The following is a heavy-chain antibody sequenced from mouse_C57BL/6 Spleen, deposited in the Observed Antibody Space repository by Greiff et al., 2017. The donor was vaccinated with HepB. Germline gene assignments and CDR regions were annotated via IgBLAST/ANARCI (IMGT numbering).Heavy chain of an antibody. CDR2: IDPETGGT. J-gene: IGHJ3*01. CDR3: TRDAGWLLKAY. V-gene: IGHV1-15*01. D-gene: IGHD2-3*01. CDR1: GYTFTDYE. Sequence: QVQLKESGAELVRPGASVTLSCKASGYTFTDYEMHWVKQTPVHGLEWIGAIDPETGGTAYNQKFKGKAILTADKSSSTAYMELRSLTSEDSAVYYCTRDAGWLLKAYWGQGTLVTVSA.